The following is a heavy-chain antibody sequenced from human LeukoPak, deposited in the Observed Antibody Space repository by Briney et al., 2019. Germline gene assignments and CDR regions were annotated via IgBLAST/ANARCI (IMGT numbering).Heavy chain of an antibody. V-gene: IGHV4-30-4*01. CDR2: IYYSGST. J-gene: IGHJ3*02. Sequence: SETLSLTCTVSGGSISSGDYYWSWIRQPPGKGLEWIGYIYYSGSTYYNPSLKSRVTISVDTSKNQFSLKLSSVTAADTAVYYCARAAYYDSSGYHDAFDIWGQGTMVTVSS. CDR3: ARAAYYDSSGYHDAFDI. D-gene: IGHD3-22*01. CDR1: GGSISSGDYY.